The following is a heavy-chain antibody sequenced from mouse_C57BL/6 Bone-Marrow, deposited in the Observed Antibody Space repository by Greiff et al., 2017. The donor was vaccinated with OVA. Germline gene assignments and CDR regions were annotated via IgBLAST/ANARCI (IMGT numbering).Heavy chain of an antibody. J-gene: IGHJ3*01. V-gene: IGHV1-81*01. D-gene: IGHD1-1*01. Sequence: VKLVESGAELARPGASVKLSCKASGYTFTSYGISWVKQRTGQGLEWIGEIYPRSGNTYYNEKFKGKATLTADKSSSTAYMELRSLTSEDSAVYFCARYYYGSSYWFAYWGQGTLVTVSA. CDR1: GYTFTSYG. CDR3: ARYYYGSSYWFAY. CDR2: IYPRSGNT.